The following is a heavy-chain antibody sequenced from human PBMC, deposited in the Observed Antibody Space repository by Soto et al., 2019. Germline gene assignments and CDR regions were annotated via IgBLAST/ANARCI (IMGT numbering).Heavy chain of an antibody. CDR1: GGSISSGGYY. CDR2: IYYSGST. J-gene: IGHJ4*02. CDR3: ARALDEYYDSSGYYKYFDY. D-gene: IGHD3-22*01. V-gene: IGHV4-31*03. Sequence: SETLSLTCTVSGGSISSGGYYWSWIRQHPGKGLEWIGYIYYSGSTYYNPSLKSRVTISVDTSKNQFSLKLSSVTAADTAVYYCARALDEYYDSSGYYKYFDYPAQRTLVTVSS.